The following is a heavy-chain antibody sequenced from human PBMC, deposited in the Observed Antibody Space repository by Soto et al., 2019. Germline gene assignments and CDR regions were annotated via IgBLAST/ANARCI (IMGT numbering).Heavy chain of an antibody. CDR3: AKDRRAGGNYGFYSDF. Sequence: GGSLRLSCAVSGFTFSSYGMTWVRQAPGKGLEWISFSSATGSDTYYADSVKGRFTISRDNSKNTLYLQMTSLRADDTAVYYCAKDRRAGGNYGFYSDFWGQGALVTVSS. CDR2: SSATGSDT. J-gene: IGHJ4*02. V-gene: IGHV3-23*01. D-gene: IGHD1-7*01. CDR1: GFTFSSYG.